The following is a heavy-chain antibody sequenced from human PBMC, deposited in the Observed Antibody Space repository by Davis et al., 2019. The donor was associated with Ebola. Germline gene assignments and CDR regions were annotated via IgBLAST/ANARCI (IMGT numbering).Heavy chain of an antibody. CDR1: GYSFNRYW. CDR3: ARVAAAGTEGPFDY. Sequence: GESLKISCKGSGYSFNRYWIGWVRQTPGKGLEWMGIIYPDDSDTRYSPSFQGQVTISADKSISTAYLQWSSLKASDTAMYYCARVAAAGTEGPFDYWGQGTLVTVSS. J-gene: IGHJ4*02. CDR2: IYPDDSDT. V-gene: IGHV5-51*01. D-gene: IGHD6-13*01.